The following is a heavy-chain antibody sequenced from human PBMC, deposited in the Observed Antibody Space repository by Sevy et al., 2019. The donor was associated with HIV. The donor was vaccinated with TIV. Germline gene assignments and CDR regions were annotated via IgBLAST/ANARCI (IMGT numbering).Heavy chain of an antibody. CDR2: ISGSGDST. CDR1: GFTFSSSA. D-gene: IGHD4-17*01. J-gene: IGHJ5*02. V-gene: IGHV3-23*01. Sequence: GGSLRLSCVASGFTFSSSAMSWVRQAPGKGLEWVSTISGSGDSTYFADSVKGRFTISRDNSKNTLYLQMDGLRAEGTAVYYCAKGPDYGDYVGWIDPWGQGTLVTVSS. CDR3: AKGPDYGDYVGWIDP.